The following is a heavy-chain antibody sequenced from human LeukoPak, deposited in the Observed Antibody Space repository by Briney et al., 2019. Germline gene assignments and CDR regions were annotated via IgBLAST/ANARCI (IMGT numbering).Heavy chain of an antibody. D-gene: IGHD5-18*01. CDR2: IYYSGST. J-gene: IGHJ4*02. V-gene: IGHV4-38-2*01. CDR3: ASADTAMVYDY. Sequence: SETLSLTCAVSGYSISSGYYWGWIRQPPGKGLEWIGSIYYSGSTYYNPSLKSRVTISVDTSKNQFSLKLSSVTAADTAVYYCASADTAMVYDYWGQGTLVTVSS. CDR1: GYSISSGYY.